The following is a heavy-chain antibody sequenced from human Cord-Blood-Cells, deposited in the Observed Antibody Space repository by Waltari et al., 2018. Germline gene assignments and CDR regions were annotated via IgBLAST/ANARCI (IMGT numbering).Heavy chain of an antibody. CDR3: ARLGTYANTRSYAFDI. CDR2: INHSGST. CDR1: GGSFSGYY. V-gene: IGHV4-34*01. D-gene: IGHD1-1*01. J-gene: IGHJ3*02. Sequence: QVQLQQWGAGLLKPSETLSLTCAVYGGSFSGYYWSWIRQPPGKGLEGIGEINHSGSTNYNPSLKSRVTISVDTSKNQFSLKLSSVTAADTAVYYCARLGTYANTRSYAFDIWGQGTMVTVSS.